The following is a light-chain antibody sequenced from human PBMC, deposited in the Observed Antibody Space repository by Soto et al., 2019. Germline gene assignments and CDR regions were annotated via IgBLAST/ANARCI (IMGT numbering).Light chain of an antibody. V-gene: IGKV3-15*01. J-gene: IGKJ2*01. CDR2: GAS. CDR3: QQYNNWLYT. Sequence: EIVMTQSPATRSVSPGERATLSCRASQSVSSNLAWYQQKPGQAPRLLIYGASTRATGIPARFSGSGSGTEFTLTISSLQSEDFVVYYCQQYNNWLYTFGQGTKLEIK. CDR1: QSVSSN.